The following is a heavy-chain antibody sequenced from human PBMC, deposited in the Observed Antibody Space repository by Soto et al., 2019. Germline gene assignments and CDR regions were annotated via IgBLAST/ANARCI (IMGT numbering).Heavy chain of an antibody. D-gene: IGHD2-2*01. CDR1: GGTFSSYL. Sequence: QVQLVQSGAEVRKPGSSVKVSCKASGGTFSSYLITWVRQAPGQGFEWMGGIIPIFRTANYTQKFQGRVTITTYISACQAYMDLTGPRSQDTAVYFCAITQEACFSTICSGDLFYATDVWGQGTTVTVS. J-gene: IGHJ6*02. CDR2: IIPIFRTA. CDR3: AITQEACFSTICSGDLFYATDV. V-gene: IGHV1-69*05.